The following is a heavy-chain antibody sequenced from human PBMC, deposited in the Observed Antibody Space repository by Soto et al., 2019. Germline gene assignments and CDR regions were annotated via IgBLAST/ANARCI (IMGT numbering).Heavy chain of an antibody. Sequence: XSVRGSCKASGYTFTCYYIHWVRQAPGQGLEWMGWINTNSGGTNYAQKFQGRVTMTRDTSISTAYMELSRLTSDDTAVYYCARTQTNDYWGQGPLVTVSS. CDR3: ARTQTNDY. CDR2: INTNSGGT. J-gene: IGHJ4*02. V-gene: IGHV1-2*02. CDR1: GYTFTCYY.